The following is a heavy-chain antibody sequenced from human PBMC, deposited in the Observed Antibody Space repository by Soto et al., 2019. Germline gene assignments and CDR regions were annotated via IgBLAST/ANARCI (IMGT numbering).Heavy chain of an antibody. Sequence: GESLKISCKGSGYSFTSHWIGWVRQMPGKGLEWMGIIYPGDSDTRYSPSFRGQVTISADKSISTAYLQWSSLKASDTAMYYCARVRIPAAIAGKDYYYYGMDVWGQGTTVTVSS. CDR2: IYPGDSDT. D-gene: IGHD2-2*01. V-gene: IGHV5-51*01. J-gene: IGHJ6*02. CDR1: GYSFTSHW. CDR3: ARVRIPAAIAGKDYYYYGMDV.